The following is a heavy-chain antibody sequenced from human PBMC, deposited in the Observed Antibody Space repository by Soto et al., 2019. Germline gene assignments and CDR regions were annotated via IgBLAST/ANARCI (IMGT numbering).Heavy chain of an antibody. CDR1: GFTFSSYG. CDR3: ASHCSSTSCYYWAPDY. Sequence: GGSLRLSCAASGFTFSSYGMHWVRQAPGKGLEWVAVISYDGSNKYYADSVKGRFTISRDNSKNTLYLQMNSLRAEDTAVYYCASHCSSTSCYYWAPDYWGQGTLVTVSS. V-gene: IGHV3-30*03. D-gene: IGHD2-2*01. J-gene: IGHJ4*02. CDR2: ISYDGSNK.